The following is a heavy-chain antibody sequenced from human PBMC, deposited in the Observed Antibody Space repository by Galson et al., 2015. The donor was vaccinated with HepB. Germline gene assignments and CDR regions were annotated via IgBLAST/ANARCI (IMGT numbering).Heavy chain of an antibody. CDR1: GFTFSSYW. CDR3: ARGSYYDSSGYQH. D-gene: IGHD3-22*01. Sequence: SLRLSCAASGFTFSSYWMHWVRQAPGKGLVWVSRINSDGSSTSYADSVKGRFTISRDNAKNTLYLQMNSLRAEGTAVYYCARGSYYDSSGYQHWGQGTLVTVSS. J-gene: IGHJ4*02. CDR2: INSDGSST. V-gene: IGHV3-74*01.